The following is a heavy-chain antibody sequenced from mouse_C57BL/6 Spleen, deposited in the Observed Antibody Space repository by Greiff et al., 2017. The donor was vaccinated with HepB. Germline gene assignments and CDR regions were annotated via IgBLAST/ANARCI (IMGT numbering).Heavy chain of an antibody. CDR1: GYTFTDYN. D-gene: IGHD1-1*01. V-gene: IGHV1-18*01. CDR3: ARVRYYGSRVYYAMDY. CDR2: INPNNGGT. Sequence: VQLQQSGPELVKPGASVKIPCKASGYTFTDYNMDWVKQSHGKSLEWIGDINPNNGGTIYNQKFKGKATLTVDKSSSTAYMELRSLTSEDTAVYYCARVRYYGSRVYYAMDYWGQGTSVTVSS. J-gene: IGHJ4*01.